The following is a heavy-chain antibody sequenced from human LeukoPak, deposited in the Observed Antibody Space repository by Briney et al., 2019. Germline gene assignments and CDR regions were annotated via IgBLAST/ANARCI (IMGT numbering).Heavy chain of an antibody. Sequence: ASVKVSCKASGYTFTGYYMHWVRQAPGQGLEWMGWINPNSGGTNYAQKFQGRVTMTRDTSISTAYMELSRLRSDDTAVYYCARAHTVVPAAMAYFDYWGQGTLVTVSS. J-gene: IGHJ4*02. CDR2: INPNSGGT. CDR3: ARAHTVVPAAMAYFDY. V-gene: IGHV1-2*02. D-gene: IGHD2-2*01. CDR1: GYTFTGYY.